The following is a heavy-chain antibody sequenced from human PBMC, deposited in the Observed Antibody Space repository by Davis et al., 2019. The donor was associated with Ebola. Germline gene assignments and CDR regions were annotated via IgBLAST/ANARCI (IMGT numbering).Heavy chain of an antibody. Sequence: GESLKISCAASGFTFSSYSMNWVRQAPGKGLEWVSSISSSSSYIYYADSVKGRFTISRDNSKNTLYLQMNSLRAEDTAVYYCANRGGTTRGPSWFDPWGQGTLVTVSS. D-gene: IGHD1-7*01. CDR3: ANRGGTTRGPSWFDP. V-gene: IGHV3-21*04. CDR2: ISSSSSYI. CDR1: GFTFSSYS. J-gene: IGHJ5*02.